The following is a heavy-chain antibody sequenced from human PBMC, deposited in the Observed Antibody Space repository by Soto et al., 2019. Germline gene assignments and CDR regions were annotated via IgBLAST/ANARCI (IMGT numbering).Heavy chain of an antibody. Sequence: QVQLVESGGGVVQPGRSLRLSCAASGFTFSTYAMNWVRQAPGKGLEWVAAISYDASNKYYAGSVKGRFTISRDNYKNTLYLQMNSLRTEDTAMYYCARWVYAFDYWGRGTLVTVSS. CDR3: ARWVYAFDY. CDR2: ISYDASNK. D-gene: IGHD6-13*01. V-gene: IGHV3-30-3*01. J-gene: IGHJ4*02. CDR1: GFTFSTYA.